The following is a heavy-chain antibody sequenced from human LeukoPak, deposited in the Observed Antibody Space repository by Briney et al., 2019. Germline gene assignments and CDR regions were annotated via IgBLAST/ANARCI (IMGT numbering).Heavy chain of an antibody. CDR2: INPNSGGT. V-gene: IGHV1-2*02. CDR3: ASPLTYYYDSSGYRDDAFDI. CDR1: GYTFTGYY. D-gene: IGHD3-22*01. Sequence: GASVKVSCKASGYTFTGYYMHWVRQAPGQGLEWMGWINPNSGGTNYAQKFQGRVTMTRDTSISTAYTELSRLRSDDTAVYYCASPLTYYYDSSGYRDDAFDIWGQGTMVTVSS. J-gene: IGHJ3*02.